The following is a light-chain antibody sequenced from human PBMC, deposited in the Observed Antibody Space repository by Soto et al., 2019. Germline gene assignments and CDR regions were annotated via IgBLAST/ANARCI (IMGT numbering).Light chain of an antibody. CDR3: SSYAGSNNYV. V-gene: IGLV2-8*01. CDR1: SSDVGGYNY. J-gene: IGLJ1*01. Sequence: QSVLTQPPSASGSPGQSVTISCTGTSSDVGGYNYVSWYQQHPGKAPKLMIYEVSKQPSGVPDRFYGSKSGNTASLTVSGLQAEDEADYYCSSYAGSNNYVFGTGTKVTVL. CDR2: EVS.